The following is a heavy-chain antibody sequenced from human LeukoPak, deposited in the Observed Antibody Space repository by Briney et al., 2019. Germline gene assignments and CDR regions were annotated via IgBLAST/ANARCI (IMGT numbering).Heavy chain of an antibody. J-gene: IGHJ6*02. D-gene: IGHD1-26*01. CDR1: GGSINNYY. Sequence: SETLSLTCTVSGGSINNYYWNWIRQPPGKGLEWIGYMYYSGSTNYNPSLKSRVTISVDTSKNQFSLILTSVTAADTAVYYCARDSQWELLNYGMDVWGQGTTVTVSS. V-gene: IGHV4-59*12. CDR2: MYYSGST. CDR3: ARDSQWELLNYGMDV.